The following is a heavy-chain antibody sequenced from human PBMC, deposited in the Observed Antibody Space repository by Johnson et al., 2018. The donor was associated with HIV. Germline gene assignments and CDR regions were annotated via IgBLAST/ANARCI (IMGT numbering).Heavy chain of an antibody. CDR2: ISSSGSTI. V-gene: IGHV3-48*04. D-gene: IGHD3-10*01. CDR3: ARIGLPYYYGSGSYSHDAFDI. Sequence: VQLVESGGGVVRPGGSLRLSCASSGFTLDDYGMAWVRQAPGKGLEWVSYISSSGSTIYYADSVKGRFTISRDNAKNSLYLQMNSLRAEDTAVYYCARIGLPYYYGSGSYSHDAFDIWGQGTMVTVSS. CDR1: GFTLDDYG. J-gene: IGHJ3*02.